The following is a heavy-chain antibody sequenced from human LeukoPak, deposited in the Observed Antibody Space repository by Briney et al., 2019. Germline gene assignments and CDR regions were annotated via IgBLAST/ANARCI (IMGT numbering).Heavy chain of an antibody. CDR3: ASSGSYRFDY. CDR1: GFTFNTYA. D-gene: IGHD1-26*01. Sequence: GGSLRLSCAASGFTFNTYAMSWVRQAPGKGLEWVSTISGSGAFTKYADSVTGRFTISRDNAKNSLYLQMNSLRDEDTAVYYCASSGSYRFDYWGQGTLVTVSS. J-gene: IGHJ4*02. V-gene: IGHV3-23*01. CDR2: ISGSGAFT.